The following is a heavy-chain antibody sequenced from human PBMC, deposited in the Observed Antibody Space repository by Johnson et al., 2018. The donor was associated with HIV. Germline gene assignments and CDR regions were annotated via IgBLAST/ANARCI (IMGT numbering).Heavy chain of an antibody. V-gene: IGHV3-30*02. CDR2: IRFDGNNK. CDR3: AGLGGSHDAFDI. CDR1: GFTFRNFG. D-gene: IGHD1-26*01. J-gene: IGHJ3*02. Sequence: QVQLVESGGGVVQPGGSLTLSCAASGFTFRNFGIHWVRQAPGKGLEWVAFIRFDGNNKYYADSVKGRFTISRENYKNTMYLQMNSLRAEDTAGYYCAGLGGSHDAFDIWGQVTMVTVSS.